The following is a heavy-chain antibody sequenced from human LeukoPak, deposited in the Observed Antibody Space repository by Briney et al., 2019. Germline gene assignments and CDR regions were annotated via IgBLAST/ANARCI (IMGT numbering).Heavy chain of an antibody. CDR2: IHSYNGNT. D-gene: IGHD3-10*01. J-gene: IGHJ5*02. CDR3: ARVGGGSGSPRRNWFDP. Sequence: ALVKVSCKASRYTYTSYVISGVRQAPGQGLEGMGWIHSYNGNTNYAQKLKGRVTMTTDTSTSTAYMELRSLRYDDTAEYYCARVGGGSGSPRRNWFDPWGQGTLVTVSS. CDR1: RYTYTSYV. V-gene: IGHV1-18*01.